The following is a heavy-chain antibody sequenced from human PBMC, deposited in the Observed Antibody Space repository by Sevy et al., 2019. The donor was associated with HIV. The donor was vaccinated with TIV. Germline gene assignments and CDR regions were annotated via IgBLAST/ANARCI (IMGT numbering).Heavy chain of an antibody. CDR3: AKMTLPHFHYYGMDV. Sequence: GGSLRLSCAASGFTFGDYGMHWVRQAPGKGLEWGAVISYDGNNKYYADSVKGRFTISRDNSKNTLFLQMNNLRPEDMAVYYCAKMTLPHFHYYGMDVWGQGTAVTVSS. CDR2: ISYDGNNK. V-gene: IGHV3-30*18. J-gene: IGHJ6*02. CDR1: GFTFGDYG.